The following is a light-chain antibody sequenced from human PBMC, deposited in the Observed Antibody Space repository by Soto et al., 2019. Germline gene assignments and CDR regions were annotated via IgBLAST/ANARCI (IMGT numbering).Light chain of an antibody. CDR3: QQYDKWPIT. V-gene: IGKV3-15*01. CDR1: QTVSRN. J-gene: IGKJ4*01. Sequence: DIVMTQSPATLSVSPGERVTVSCRASQTVSRNFAWYQHKPGQAPRLLIYDASTRATGIPARFSGSGSGTEFTLTIRSLQSEDSAVYYCQQYDKWPITFGGGTKVDIK. CDR2: DAS.